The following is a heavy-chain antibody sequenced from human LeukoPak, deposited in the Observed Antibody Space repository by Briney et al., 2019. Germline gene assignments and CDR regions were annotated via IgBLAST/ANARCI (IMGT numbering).Heavy chain of an antibody. D-gene: IGHD6-13*01. V-gene: IGHV4-59*01. J-gene: IGHJ5*02. Sequence: SETLSLTCTVSGGSISSYYWSWIRQPPGKGLEWIGYIYYSGSTNYNPSLKSRVTISVDTSKNQFSLKLSSVTAADTAVYYCARQTAWPIAAAGWFDPWGQGTLVTVSS. CDR1: GGSISSYY. CDR3: ARQTAWPIAAAGWFDP. CDR2: IYYSGST.